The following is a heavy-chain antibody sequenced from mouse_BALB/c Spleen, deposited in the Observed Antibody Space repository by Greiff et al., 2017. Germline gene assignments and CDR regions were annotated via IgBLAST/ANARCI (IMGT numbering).Heavy chain of an antibody. J-gene: IGHJ2*01. V-gene: IGHV5-17*03. D-gene: IGHD2-4*01. CDR1: GFTFSSFG. CDR2: ISSGSSTI. CDR3: TRAYDYDEGFDY. Sequence: EVMLVESGGGLVQPGGSRKLSCAASGFTFSSFGMHWVRQAPEKGLEWVAYISSGSSTIYYADTVKGRFTISRDNAKNTLYLQMSSLKSEDTAMYYCTRAYDYDEGFDYWGQGTTLTVSS.